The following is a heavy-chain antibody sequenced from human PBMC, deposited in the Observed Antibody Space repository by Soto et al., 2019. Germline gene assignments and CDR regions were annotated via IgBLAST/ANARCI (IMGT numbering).Heavy chain of an antibody. D-gene: IGHD2-15*01. CDR3: TKYRRTDAEGYSFDY. CDR1: GDSISRGYH. V-gene: IGHV4-38-2*01. J-gene: IGHJ4*02. Sequence: SETLSLTCAVSGDSISRGYHWAWIRQPPTKGLEWIASIYHTGTTYYNPSLTSRVTISVDTSQNLFSLKLTSVTAADTAVYFCTKYRRTDAEGYSFDYWGQGALVTVSS. CDR2: IYHTGTT.